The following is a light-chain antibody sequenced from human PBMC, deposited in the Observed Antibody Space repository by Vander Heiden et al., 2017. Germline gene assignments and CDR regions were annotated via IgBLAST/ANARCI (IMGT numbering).Light chain of an antibody. J-gene: IGKJ5*01. CDR1: QGISSY. Sequence: AIRMTQSPSSFSASTGDRVTITCRASQGISSYLAWYQQKPGKAPKLLIYAASTLQSGVPSRFSGSGSGTDFTLTISCLQSEDFATYYCQQDDSYLRTFGQGTLMEIK. CDR3: QQDDSYLRT. CDR2: AAS. V-gene: IGKV1-8*01.